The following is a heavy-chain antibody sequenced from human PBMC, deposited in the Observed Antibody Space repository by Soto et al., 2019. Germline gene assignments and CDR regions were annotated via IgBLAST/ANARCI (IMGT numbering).Heavy chain of an antibody. D-gene: IGHD2-2*01. Sequence: PGGSMRLSCASSGVTFSSYGMDWVCETQDKGLEWVAVIWYDGSNKYYTDSVKGRFTISRDNSKNTLYLQMNSLRAEDTAVYYCAKRGLVPAANVDGMDVWGQGTTVTVSS. V-gene: IGHV3-33*06. CDR3: AKRGLVPAANVDGMDV. CDR1: GVTFSSYG. CDR2: IWYDGSNK. J-gene: IGHJ6*02.